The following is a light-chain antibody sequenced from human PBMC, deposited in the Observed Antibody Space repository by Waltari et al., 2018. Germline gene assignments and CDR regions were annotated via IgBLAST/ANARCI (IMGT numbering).Light chain of an antibody. J-gene: IGKJ2*01. CDR1: QSISSW. CDR3: QHYNSYPYT. V-gene: IGKV1-5*01. Sequence: DIQMTQSPSTLSASVGDRVTITCRASQSISSWVAWFQQKPGKAPKLLFYDASNLESGVPSRFSGSGSGTEFTLTISSLQPDDFATYYCQHYNSYPYTFGQGTKLGIK. CDR2: DAS.